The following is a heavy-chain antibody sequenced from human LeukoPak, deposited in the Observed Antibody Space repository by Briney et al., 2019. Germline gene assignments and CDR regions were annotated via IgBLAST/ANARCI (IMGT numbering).Heavy chain of an antibody. V-gene: IGHV3-15*01. CDR1: GFTFIIGW. J-gene: IGHJ1*01. CDR3: ATDPPPTGANVGIEN. Sequence: PGGSLRLTCTASGFTFIIGWLTWVRQAPGKGLEWVGRIKSTSEGGATDYAAPVKGRFTISREHSAGTLYLQKNTLKIEDTAVYFCATDPPPTGANVGIENWGLESLVTVSS. CDR2: IKSTSEGGAT. D-gene: IGHD4/OR15-4a*01.